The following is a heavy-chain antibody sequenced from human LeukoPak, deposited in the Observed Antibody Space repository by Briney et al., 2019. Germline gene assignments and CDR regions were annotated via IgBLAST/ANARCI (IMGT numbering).Heavy chain of an antibody. D-gene: IGHD2-2*01. Sequence: GGSLRLSCAASGFTFSNYAMSWVRQAPGKRLEWVSAISGSGGGAYYADSVRGRFTISRDNSKNTLYLQMNSLRAEDTAVYYCAKDRLYCSSTSCSNFDYWGQGTLVTVSS. CDR3: AKDRLYCSSTSCSNFDY. J-gene: IGHJ4*02. V-gene: IGHV3-23*01. CDR1: GFTFSNYA. CDR2: ISGSGGGA.